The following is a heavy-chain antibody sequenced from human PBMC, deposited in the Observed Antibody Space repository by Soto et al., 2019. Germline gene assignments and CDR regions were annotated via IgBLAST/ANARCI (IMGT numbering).Heavy chain of an antibody. D-gene: IGHD3-9*01. J-gene: IGHJ4*02. CDR2: ISGSGGST. CDR1: GFTFSSYA. Sequence: EVQLLESGGGLVQPGGSLRLSCAASGFTFSSYAMSWVRQAPGKGLEWVSAISGSGGSTYYADSVKGRFTISRDNSKNTLYLQMNSLRAEDTAVYYCAKDDYDILTGYPSTDYRGQGTLVTVSS. CDR3: AKDDYDILTGYPSTDY. V-gene: IGHV3-23*01.